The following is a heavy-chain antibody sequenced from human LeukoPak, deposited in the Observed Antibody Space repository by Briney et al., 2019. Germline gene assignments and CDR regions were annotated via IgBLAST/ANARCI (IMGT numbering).Heavy chain of an antibody. CDR3: AKAGYGDYSSNI. D-gene: IGHD4-17*01. Sequence: GGSLRLSCAASGFTFSTYAMSWVRQAPGKGLEWVSAISGSGGSTYYADSVKGRFTISRDNSKNTLYPQMNSLRAEDTAVYYCAKAGYGDYSSNIWGQGTMVTVSS. CDR2: ISGSGGST. CDR1: GFTFSTYA. V-gene: IGHV3-23*01. J-gene: IGHJ3*02.